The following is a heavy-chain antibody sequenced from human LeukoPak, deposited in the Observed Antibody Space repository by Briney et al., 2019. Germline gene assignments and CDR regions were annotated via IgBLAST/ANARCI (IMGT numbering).Heavy chain of an antibody. CDR2: IYYSGST. CDR3: ARAAYSNYVLVWFDP. V-gene: IGHV4-31*03. D-gene: IGHD4-11*01. Sequence: PSETLSLTCTVSGGSISSGGYYWSWIRQHPGKGLEWIGYIYYSGSTYYNPSLKSRVTISVDTSKNQFSLKLSSVTAADTAVYYCARAAYSNYVLVWFDPWGQGTLVTVSS. J-gene: IGHJ5*02. CDR1: GGSISSGGYY.